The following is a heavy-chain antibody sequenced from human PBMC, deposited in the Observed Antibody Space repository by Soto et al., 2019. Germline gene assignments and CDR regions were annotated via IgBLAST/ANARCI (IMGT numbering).Heavy chain of an antibody. CDR2: IIPLLGIT. J-gene: IGHJ1*01. V-gene: IGHV1-69*01. CDR3: ARDPRSITGTTSSEDFQH. D-gene: IGHD1-20*01. Sequence: QAQLMQSGAEVKKPGSSVKVSCKASGGTFSGYAINWVRQATGQGLEWMGGIIPLLGITDYGQKFQGRITIAADESTGTAYMDLRGLRSEDTAVYYCARDPRSITGTTSSEDFQHWCQGTLVSVSS. CDR1: GGTFSGYA.